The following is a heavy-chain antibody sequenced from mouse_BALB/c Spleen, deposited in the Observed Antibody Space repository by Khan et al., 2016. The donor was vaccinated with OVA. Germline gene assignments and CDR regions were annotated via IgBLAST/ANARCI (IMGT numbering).Heavy chain of an antibody. CDR2: ISSGGSFT. CDR1: GFSFSTYS. CDR3: TRDRGYYGSNPYVDY. Sequence: EVELVESGGDLVRPGGSLKLSCAASGFSFSTYSMSWVRQTPEKRLEWVATISSGGSFTYYPDSVKGRFTISRDTSKNSLYLQMSSLKSEDTAIYYVTRDRGYYGSNPYVDYWGQGTTLTVSS. J-gene: IGHJ2*01. D-gene: IGHD1-1*01. V-gene: IGHV5-6-4*01.